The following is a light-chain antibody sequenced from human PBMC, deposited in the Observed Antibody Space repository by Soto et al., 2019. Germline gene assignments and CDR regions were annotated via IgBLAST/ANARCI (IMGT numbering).Light chain of an antibody. J-gene: IGKJ5*01. Sequence: DIQMTQSPSSVSASVGDRVTITCRASQDINSRLAWYQQKPGKAPKLLIYFAFNLESGVPSRFIGSGSGTDFTLTITSLQPEDFAVYYCQQARRFPITFGQGTRLEIK. CDR2: FAF. CDR1: QDINSR. CDR3: QQARRFPIT. V-gene: IGKV1-12*01.